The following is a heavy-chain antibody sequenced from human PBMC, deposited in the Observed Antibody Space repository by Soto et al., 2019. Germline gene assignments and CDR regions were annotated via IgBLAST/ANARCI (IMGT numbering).Heavy chain of an antibody. J-gene: IGHJ4*02. V-gene: IGHV3-23*01. Sequence: EVQVLESGGGLVQPGGSLRLSCVVSVFPFGANAMSWVRQAPGKGLEWVSGLSNTGRRTSYADSVKGRFNISRDNSENTVHLQMNSLRGEDTAVYYCAKDRGGFTSGWEFFDFWGQGTLVTVSS. CDR1: VFPFGANA. CDR3: AKDRGGFTSGWEFFDF. CDR2: LSNTGRRT. D-gene: IGHD6-19*01.